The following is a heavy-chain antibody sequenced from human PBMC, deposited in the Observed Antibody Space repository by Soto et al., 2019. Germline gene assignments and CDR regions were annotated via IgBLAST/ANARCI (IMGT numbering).Heavy chain of an antibody. Sequence: SETLSLTCTVSGGSISSYYWSWIRQPPGKGLEWIGYIYYSGSTNYNPSLKSRVTISVDTSKNRFSLKLSSVTAADTAVYYCARDHTERGYSYGYAYWGQGTLVTVSS. CDR2: IYYSGST. CDR3: ARDHTERGYSYGYAY. CDR1: GGSISSYY. J-gene: IGHJ4*02. V-gene: IGHV4-59*01. D-gene: IGHD5-18*01.